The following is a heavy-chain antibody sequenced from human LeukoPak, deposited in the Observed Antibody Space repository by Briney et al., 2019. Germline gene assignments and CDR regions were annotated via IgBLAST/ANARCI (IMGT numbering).Heavy chain of an antibody. V-gene: IGHV4-31*03. J-gene: IGHJ4*01. CDR2: IYYSGST. Sequence: SETLSLTCTVSGGSISSGGYYWSWIRQHPGKGLEWIGYIYYSGSTYYNPSLKSRVTISVDTSKNQFSLKLSSVTAADTAVYYCARVSSVVVGASTGDGQVDYWGQEPWSPSPQ. CDR3: ARVSSVVVGASTGDGQVDY. CDR1: GGSISSGGYY. D-gene: IGHD1-26*01.